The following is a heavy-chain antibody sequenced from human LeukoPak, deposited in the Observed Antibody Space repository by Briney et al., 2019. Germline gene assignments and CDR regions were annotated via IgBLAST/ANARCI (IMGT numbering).Heavy chain of an antibody. CDR1: GFSFSSFG. V-gene: IGHV3-30*02. Sequence: GGSLRLSCAASGFSFSSFGMHWVRQAPGKGLEWVASIRYDGSNKHYTDSVRGRFTISRDNSGNTVYLQMRSLRPGDTALYYCAKEYSTYDYFDYWGQGTLVTVSS. D-gene: IGHD5-12*01. CDR3: AKEYSTYDYFDY. CDR2: IRYDGSNK. J-gene: IGHJ4*02.